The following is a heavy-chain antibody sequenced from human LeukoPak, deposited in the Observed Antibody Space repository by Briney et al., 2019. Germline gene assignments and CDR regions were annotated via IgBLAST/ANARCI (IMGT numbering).Heavy chain of an antibody. CDR2: ISYDGSNK. J-gene: IGHJ6*03. CDR3: ARPLVGAARHYYYYYMDV. CDR1: GFTFSSYA. V-gene: IGHV3-30-3*01. D-gene: IGHD6-6*01. Sequence: GGSLRLSCAASGFTFSSYAMHWVRQAPGKGLEWVAVISYDGSNKYYADSVKGRFTISRDNSKNTLYLQMNSLRAEDTAVYYCARPLVGAARHYYYYYMDVWGKGTTVTVSS.